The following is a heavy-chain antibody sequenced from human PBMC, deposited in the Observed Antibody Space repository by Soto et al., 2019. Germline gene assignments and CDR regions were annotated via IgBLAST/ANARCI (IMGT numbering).Heavy chain of an antibody. V-gene: IGHV3-23*01. D-gene: IGHD3-10*01. J-gene: IGHJ4*02. CDR2: ISGSGGST. CDR1: GFTFSSYA. Sequence: GGSLRLSCAASGFTFSSYAMSWVRQAPGKGLEWVSAISGSGGSTYYADSVKGRFTISRDNSKNTLYLQMNSLRAEDTAVYYCAKDPPYYYGSGSYYDYWGQGTLVTVS. CDR3: AKDPPYYYGSGSYYDY.